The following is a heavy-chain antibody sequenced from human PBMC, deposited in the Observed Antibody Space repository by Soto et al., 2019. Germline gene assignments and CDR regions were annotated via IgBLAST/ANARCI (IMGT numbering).Heavy chain of an antibody. D-gene: IGHD3-16*01. CDR2: IYYTGRT. V-gene: IGHV4-39*01. J-gene: IGHJ5*02. CDR1: GDSINSSSYY. CDR3: AKCYGGRFGVIPS. Sequence: SETLSLTCTVSGDSINSSSYYWGWIRQPPGKGLEWIGSIYYTGRTYYNPSLKSRVTISVDTSKNQLSLELTSLTAADMAVFFCAKCYGGRFGVIPSWSRGTLDTVSS.